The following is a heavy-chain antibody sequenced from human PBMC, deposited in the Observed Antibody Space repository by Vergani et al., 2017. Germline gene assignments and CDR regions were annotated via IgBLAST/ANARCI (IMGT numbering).Heavy chain of an antibody. CDR3: ARDLGDILTGPNYYYYGMDV. CDR1: GYTFTGYY. V-gene: IGHV1-2*02. Sequence: QVQLVQSGAEVKKPGASVKVSCKASGYTFTGYYMHWVRQAPGQGLDWMGWINPNSGGTNYAQKFQGRVTMTRDTSISTAYMELSRLRSDDTAVYYCARDLGDILTGPNYYYYGMDVWGQGTTVTVSS. CDR2: INPNSGGT. D-gene: IGHD3-9*01. J-gene: IGHJ6*02.